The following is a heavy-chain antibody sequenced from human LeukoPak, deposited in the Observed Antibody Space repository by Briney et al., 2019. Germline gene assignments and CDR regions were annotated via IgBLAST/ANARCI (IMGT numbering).Heavy chain of an antibody. CDR2: ISGSGGST. V-gene: IGHV3-23*01. D-gene: IGHD6-19*01. J-gene: IGHJ4*02. CDR1: GFTFSSYA. CDR3: AKDRGWYWGKDFDY. Sequence: GGSLRLSCAASGFTFSSYAMSWVRQTPGKGLEWVPSISGSGGSTYYADSVKGRFTISRDNSKNTLYLQVNSLRAEDTAVYYCAKDRGWYWGKDFDYWGQGTLVTVSS.